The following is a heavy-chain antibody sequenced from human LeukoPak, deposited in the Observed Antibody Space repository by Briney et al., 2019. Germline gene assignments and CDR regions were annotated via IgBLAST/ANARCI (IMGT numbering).Heavy chain of an antibody. V-gene: IGHV1-69*13. Sequence: SVKVSCKASGGTFSSYAISWVRQAPGQGLEWMGGIIPIFGTANYAQKFQGRVTITADESTSTAYMELRSLRSDDTAVYYCARDRVGYCSGGSCAVFDYWGQGTLVTVSS. D-gene: IGHD2-15*01. CDR2: IIPIFGTA. J-gene: IGHJ4*02. CDR1: GGTFSSYA. CDR3: ARDRVGYCSGGSCAVFDY.